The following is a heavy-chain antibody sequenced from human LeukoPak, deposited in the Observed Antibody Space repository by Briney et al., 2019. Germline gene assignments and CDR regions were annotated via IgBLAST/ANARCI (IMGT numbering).Heavy chain of an antibody. CDR2: ISGSGGST. CDR3: AKDHGSWFGRGTYYFDY. CDR1: GFTFSSYG. D-gene: IGHD6-13*01. V-gene: IGHV3-23*01. J-gene: IGHJ4*02. Sequence: PGGSLRLSCAASGFTFSSYGMSWVRQAPGKGLEWVSAISGSGGSTYYADSVKGRFTISRDNSKNTLYLQMNSLRAEDTAVYYCAKDHGSWFGRGTYYFDYWGQGTLVTVSS.